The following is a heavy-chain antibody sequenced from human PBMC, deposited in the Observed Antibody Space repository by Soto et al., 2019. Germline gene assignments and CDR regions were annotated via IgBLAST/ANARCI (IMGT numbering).Heavy chain of an antibody. Sequence: QVQLVQSGAEVKKPGSSVKVSCKTSGVSFNNNGIGWVRQAPGHGLEWMGGVSPPFRTSNYARRFQGRISITADASTGTVNMALSSLTSADPAQYYCARVLYYGSGSYSPYGMDVWGPGTTVTVSS. J-gene: IGHJ6*02. CDR1: GVSFNNNG. CDR2: VSPPFRTS. V-gene: IGHV1-69*01. CDR3: ARVLYYGSGSYSPYGMDV. D-gene: IGHD3-10*01.